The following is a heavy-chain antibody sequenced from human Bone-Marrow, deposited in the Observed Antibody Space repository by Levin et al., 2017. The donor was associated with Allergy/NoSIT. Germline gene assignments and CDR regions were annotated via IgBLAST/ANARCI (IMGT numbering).Heavy chain of an antibody. Sequence: PGGSLRLSCKVSGYNFYTFWIGWVRQKPGKGLEWMGIIYPSDSDSRYNPSFQGHVTFSVDKATSTAYLRWNSLTTSDTAMYFCARLRPDDYGYWSGYYGTSLFDYWGQGTQVTVSS. J-gene: IGHJ4*02. CDR1: GYNFYTFW. D-gene: IGHD3-3*01. CDR3: ARLRPDDYGYWSGYYGTSLFDY. CDR2: IYPSDSDS. V-gene: IGHV5-51*01.